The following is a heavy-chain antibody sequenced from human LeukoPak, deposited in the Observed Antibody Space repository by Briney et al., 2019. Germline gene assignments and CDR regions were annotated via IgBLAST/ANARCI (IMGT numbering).Heavy chain of an antibody. J-gene: IGHJ5*02. CDR2: INPNSGGT. D-gene: IGHD3-3*01. Sequence: ASVKVSCKASGYTFTGYYMHWVRQAPGQGLEWMGWINPNSGGTNYAQKFQGRVTMTRDTSISTAYMELSRLRSDDTAVYYCARDAAAGSYDFWSGYYRGSNWFDPWGQGTLVTVSS. V-gene: IGHV1-2*02. CDR1: GYTFTGYY. CDR3: ARDAAAGSYDFWSGYYRGSNWFDP.